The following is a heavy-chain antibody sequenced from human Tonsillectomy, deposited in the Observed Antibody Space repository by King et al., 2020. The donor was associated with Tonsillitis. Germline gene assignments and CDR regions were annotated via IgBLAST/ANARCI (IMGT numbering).Heavy chain of an antibody. CDR2: ISGSGGST. D-gene: IGHD3-3*01. CDR1: GFTFSSYA. CDR3: AGYYDFWSSYPKTTSYYFDY. V-gene: IGHV3-23*04. J-gene: IGHJ4*02. Sequence: VQLVESGGGLVQPGGSLRLSCAASGFTFSSYAMSWVRQAPGKGLEWVSAISGSGGSTYYADSVKGRFTISRDNSNNTLYLQMNSLRAEDTAVYYCAGYYDFWSSYPKTTSYYFDYWGQGTLVTVSS.